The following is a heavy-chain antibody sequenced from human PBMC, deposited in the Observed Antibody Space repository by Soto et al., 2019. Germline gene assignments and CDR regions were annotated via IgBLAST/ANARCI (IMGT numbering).Heavy chain of an antibody. D-gene: IGHD6-6*01. V-gene: IGHV4-39*01. CDR2: LYNDGNT. J-gene: IGHJ4*02. CDR1: VCSITTSSHY. Sequence: SVTLSLTCTVSVCSITTSSHYWGWIRQSPGKEKEYICSLYNDGNTDYNPSLKSRVTFSLDTPKNQISIRLTSVTDSDAVVYYCARSSIEPRVFMYPFDFWGQGTRVTVS. CDR3: ARSSIEPRVFMYPFDF.